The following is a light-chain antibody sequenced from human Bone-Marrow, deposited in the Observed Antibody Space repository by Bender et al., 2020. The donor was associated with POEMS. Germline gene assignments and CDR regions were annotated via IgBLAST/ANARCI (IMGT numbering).Light chain of an antibody. CDR1: SSNIGAHA. V-gene: IGLV1-44*01. CDR2: SSY. Sequence: QSVLTQPPSASGTPGQRVTISCSGGSSNIGAHAVNWYQHLPGTAPKLLIYSSYRRPSDVPDRFCGSRSGTSASLAISGLQSEDEADYYCAVWDDSLNGWVFGGGTKLTVL. J-gene: IGLJ3*02. CDR3: AVWDDSLNGWV.